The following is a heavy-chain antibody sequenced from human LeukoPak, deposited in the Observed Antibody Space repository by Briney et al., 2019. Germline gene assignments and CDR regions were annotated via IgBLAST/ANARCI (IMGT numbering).Heavy chain of an antibody. CDR3: ASYHIVGANYFDY. V-gene: IGHV1-46*01. Sequence: ASVTVSFKASGYTFTSFYMHWVRQAPGQGLEWMGLINPSGGSTNYPQKFQGRVTMTSATSTSTVYMELSSLSSEDTAVYYCASYHIVGANYFDYWGQGTLVTVSS. D-gene: IGHD1-14*01. CDR1: GYTFTSFY. J-gene: IGHJ4*02. CDR2: INPSGGST.